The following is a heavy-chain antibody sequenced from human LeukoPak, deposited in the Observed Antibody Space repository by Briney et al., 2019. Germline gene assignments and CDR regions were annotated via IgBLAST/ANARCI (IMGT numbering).Heavy chain of an antibody. V-gene: IGHV1-2*02. Sequence: GASVKVSCKASGDTFTGYYIHWVRQAPGQGLEWMGWINPNSGGTNYAQKFQGRVTMTRDTSISTAYMELSRLRSEDTAVYYCARYYYGSGSLGYWGQGTLVTVSS. J-gene: IGHJ4*02. CDR2: INPNSGGT. D-gene: IGHD3-10*01. CDR1: GDTFTGYY. CDR3: ARYYYGSGSLGY.